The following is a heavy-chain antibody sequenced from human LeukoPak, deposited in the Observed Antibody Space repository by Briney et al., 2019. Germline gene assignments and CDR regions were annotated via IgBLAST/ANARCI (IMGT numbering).Heavy chain of an antibody. Sequence: GGSLRLSCAASGFTFSSYSMNWVRQAPGKGLEWVSSISSSSSYIYYADSVKGRFTISRDNAKNSLYLQMNSLRAEDTAVYYCARAFLQWLERGAFDIWGQGTMVTVSS. CDR1: GFTFSSYS. V-gene: IGHV3-21*01. CDR3: ARAFLQWLERGAFDI. D-gene: IGHD6-19*01. J-gene: IGHJ3*02. CDR2: ISSSSSYI.